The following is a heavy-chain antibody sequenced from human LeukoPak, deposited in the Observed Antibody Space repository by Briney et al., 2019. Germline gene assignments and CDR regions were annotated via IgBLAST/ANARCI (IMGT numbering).Heavy chain of an antibody. CDR1: DDSFSSHY. J-gene: IGHJ3*02. D-gene: IGHD4-17*01. Sequence: PSETLSLTCAVSDDSFSSHYWTRIRQPPGKGLEWIGYISYIGSTNYNPSLKSRVTISIDTSKNQFSLKLRSVTAADTAVYYCARDLVTVTKGFDIWGQGTMVSVSS. V-gene: IGHV4-59*11. CDR3: ARDLVTVTKGFDI. CDR2: ISYIGST.